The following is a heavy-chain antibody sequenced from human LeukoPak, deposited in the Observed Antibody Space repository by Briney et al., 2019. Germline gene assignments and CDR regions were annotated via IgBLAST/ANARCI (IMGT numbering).Heavy chain of an antibody. CDR1: GYTFTGNY. V-gene: IGHV1-2*02. Sequence: ASVKVSCTASGYTFTGNYMHWVRQAPGQGLEWMGWINPNSGGTNYAQKFQGRVTMTRDTSISTAYMELSRLRSDDTAVYYCARVSSTRLGISVPERLDYWGQGTLVTVSS. CDR3: ARVSSTRLGISVPERLDY. J-gene: IGHJ4*02. CDR2: INPNSGGT. D-gene: IGHD2-2*01.